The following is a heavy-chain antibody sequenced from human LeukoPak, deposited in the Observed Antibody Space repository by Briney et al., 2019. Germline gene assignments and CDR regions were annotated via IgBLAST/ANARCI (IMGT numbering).Heavy chain of an antibody. D-gene: IGHD3-10*01. CDR3: ARDHRSGSGSGTQANDY. Sequence: GGSLRLSCAASGFTFGSHEMNWVRQAPGKGLEWVSYISSSSKTIYYADSVKGRFTISRDNAKKSLDLQMNSLRDEDTAVYYCARDHRSGSGSGTQANDYWGQGTLVTVSS. CDR1: GFTFGSHE. J-gene: IGHJ4*02. CDR2: ISSSSKTI. V-gene: IGHV3-48*02.